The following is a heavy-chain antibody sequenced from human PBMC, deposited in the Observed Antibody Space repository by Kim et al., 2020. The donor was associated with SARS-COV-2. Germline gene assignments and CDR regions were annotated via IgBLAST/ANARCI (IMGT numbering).Heavy chain of an antibody. J-gene: IGHJ6*02. CDR2: IYPGDSDT. V-gene: IGHV5-51*01. CDR1: GYSFTSYW. Sequence: GESLKISCKGSGYSFTSYWIGWVRQMPGKGLEWMGIIYPGDSDTRYSPSFQGQVTISADKSISTAYLQWSSLKASDTAMYYCARLGGVVVAAEYGMDVWGQGTTVTVSS. D-gene: IGHD2-15*01. CDR3: ARLGGVVVAAEYGMDV.